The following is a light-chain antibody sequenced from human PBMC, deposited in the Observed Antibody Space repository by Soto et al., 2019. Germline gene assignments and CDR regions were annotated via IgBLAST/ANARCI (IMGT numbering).Light chain of an antibody. CDR3: QQYNSYST. V-gene: IGKV1-5*01. J-gene: IGKJ1*01. CDR1: QGISGR. Sequence: DIPMTQSPSTLSASVGDRVTITCRASQGISGRLAWYQQKPGKAPNLLIYDVSNLESGVPSRFSGTGSGTEFTITINSLQPDDFANYYCQQYNSYSTFGPGTKVEVK. CDR2: DVS.